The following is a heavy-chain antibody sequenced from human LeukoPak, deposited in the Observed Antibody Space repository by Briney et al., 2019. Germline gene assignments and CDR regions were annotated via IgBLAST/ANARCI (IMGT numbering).Heavy chain of an antibody. D-gene: IGHD3-10*01. Sequence: SETLSLTCAVYGVSFSGYYWSWIRQPPGQGLEWIGEINHSGSTNYNPSLKSRVTISVDTSKNQFSLKLSSVTAADTAVYYCAKGHVLLWFGELFPPGHYGMDVWSKGTTVTVSS. V-gene: IGHV4-34*01. CDR2: INHSGST. CDR1: GVSFSGYY. J-gene: IGHJ6*04. CDR3: AKGHVLLWFGELFPPGHYGMDV.